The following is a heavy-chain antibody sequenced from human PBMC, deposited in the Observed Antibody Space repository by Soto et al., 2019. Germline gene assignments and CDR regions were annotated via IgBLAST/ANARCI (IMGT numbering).Heavy chain of an antibody. J-gene: IGHJ3*02. CDR3: SRTFYYGSGSFDAFDM. V-gene: IGHV3-72*01. Sequence: EMQLVESGGGLVQPGGSLRLSCAASGFTVSDHYMDWVRQAPGKGLEWIGRIRNKVNSYTTEYAASVKGRFTLSRDDSQNSLYLEMNSLKTEDTAVYYCSRTFYYGSGSFDAFDMWGQGTLVTVSS. CDR2: IRNKVNSYTT. D-gene: IGHD3-10*01. CDR1: GFTVSDHY.